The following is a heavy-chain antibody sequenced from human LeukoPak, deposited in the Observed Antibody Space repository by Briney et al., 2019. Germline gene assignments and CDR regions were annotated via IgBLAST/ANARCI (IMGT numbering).Heavy chain of an antibody. CDR3: TRDEYYYDSSGSPAGYFNY. CDR1: GFTFTNYW. CDR2: IDTVGSTT. J-gene: IGHJ4*02. Sequence: PGGSLRLSCAASGFTFTNYWMHWICQTPGKGLVWVSRIDTVGSTTTYADSVKGRFTISRDNAKNTLYLQMNSLRAEDTAVYYCTRDEYYYDSSGSPAGYFNYWGQGTLVTVSS. V-gene: IGHV3-74*03. D-gene: IGHD3-22*01.